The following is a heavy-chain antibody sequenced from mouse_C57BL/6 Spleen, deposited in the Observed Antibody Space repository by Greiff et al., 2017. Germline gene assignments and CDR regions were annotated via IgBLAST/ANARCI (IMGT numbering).Heavy chain of an antibody. CDR2: INPSNGGT. D-gene: IGHD2-4*01. V-gene: IGHV1-53*01. CDR3: ARDEGLRGNFDY. J-gene: IGHJ2*01. Sequence: QVQLQQPGTELVKPGASVKLSCKASGYTFTSYWMHWVKQRPVQGLEWIGNINPSNGGTNYNEKFKSKATLTVDKSSSTAYMQLSSLTSEDSAVYYCARDEGLRGNFDYWGQGTTLTVSS. CDR1: GYTFTSYW.